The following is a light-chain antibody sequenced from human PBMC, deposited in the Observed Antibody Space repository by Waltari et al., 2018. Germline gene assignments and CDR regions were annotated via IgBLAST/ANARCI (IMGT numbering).Light chain of an antibody. CDR3: ASYRDTGTPWV. CDR1: SSDVGGYDL. CDR2: NVS. V-gene: IGLV2-14*01. Sequence: QSALTQPASVSGSPGQSIAISCTGTSSDVGGYDLFHWYQQHPGKAPKLMISNVSNRPSGVSNRFSGSKSGNTASLTISGLQAEDEGDYYCASYRDTGTPWVFGGGAKVTVL. J-gene: IGLJ3*02.